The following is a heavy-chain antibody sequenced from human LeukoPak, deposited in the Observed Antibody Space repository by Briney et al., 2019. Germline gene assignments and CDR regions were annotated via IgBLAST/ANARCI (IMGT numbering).Heavy chain of an antibody. V-gene: IGHV3-30*03. CDR3: ATPQRPHYYDSSGLDY. Sequence: GWSLRLSCAASGFTFSSYGMHWVRQAPGKGLEWVAVISYDGSNKYYADSVKGRFTISRDNSKNTLYLQMNSLRAEDTAVYYCATPQRPHYYDSSGLDYWGQGTLVTVSS. J-gene: IGHJ4*02. CDR2: ISYDGSNK. CDR1: GFTFSSYG. D-gene: IGHD3-22*01.